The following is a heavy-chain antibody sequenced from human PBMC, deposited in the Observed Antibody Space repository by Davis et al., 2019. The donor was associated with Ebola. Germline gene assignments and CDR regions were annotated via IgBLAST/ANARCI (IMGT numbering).Heavy chain of an antibody. CDR2: IYYSGST. CDR3: ARADGDYVHFDS. CDR1: GGSISSSSYY. Sequence: SETLSLTCTVSGGSISSSSYYWGWIRQPPGKGLEWLGYIYYSGSTTYNPSLRSRVTISVDTSKTQFSLKVNSVTAADTAVYYCARADGDYVHFDSWGQGILVTVSS. V-gene: IGHV4-61*05. D-gene: IGHD4-17*01. J-gene: IGHJ4*02.